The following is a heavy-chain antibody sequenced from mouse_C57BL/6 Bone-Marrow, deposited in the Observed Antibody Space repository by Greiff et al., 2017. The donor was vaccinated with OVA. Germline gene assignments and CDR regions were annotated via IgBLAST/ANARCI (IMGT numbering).Heavy chain of an antibody. V-gene: IGHV1-81*01. D-gene: IGHD3-1*01. CDR1: GYTFTSYG. CDR3: ARGAQLRHFDY. CDR2: IYPRSGNT. Sequence: VQRVESGAELARPGASVKLSCKASGYTFTSYGISWVKQRTGQGLEWIGEIYPRSGNTYYNEKFKGKATLTADKSSSTAYMELRSLTSEDSAVYFCARGAQLRHFDYWGQGTTLTVSS. J-gene: IGHJ2*01.